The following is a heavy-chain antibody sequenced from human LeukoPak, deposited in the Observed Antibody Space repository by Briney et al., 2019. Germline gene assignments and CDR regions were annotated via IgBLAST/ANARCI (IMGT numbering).Heavy chain of an antibody. CDR2: IYSGGST. V-gene: IGHV3-53*01. D-gene: IGHD3-22*01. CDR3: AKHISGVVSIQQ. CDR1: GLTVSSNY. J-gene: IGHJ1*01. Sequence: GGSLRLSCAASGLTVSSNYMSWVRQAPGKGLEWVSVIYSGGSTYYADSVKGRFTISRDNSKNTLYLQMNSLRAEDTAVYYCAKHISGVVSIQQWGQGTLVTVSS.